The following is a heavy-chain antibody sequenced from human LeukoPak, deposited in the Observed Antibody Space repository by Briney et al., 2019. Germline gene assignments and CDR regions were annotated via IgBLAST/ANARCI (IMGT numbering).Heavy chain of an antibody. CDR2: IGGSGSST. CDR3: ARGVENHFGS. Sequence: GGSLRLSCAASGFTISSYAMSWVRQAPEKGLEWVSAIGGSGSSTYYADSVKGRFTISRDNSKNTLYLQMKSLRAEDTAVYYCARGVENHFGSWGQGTLVTVSS. V-gene: IGHV3-23*01. J-gene: IGHJ4*02. CDR1: GFTISSYA. D-gene: IGHD1-14*01.